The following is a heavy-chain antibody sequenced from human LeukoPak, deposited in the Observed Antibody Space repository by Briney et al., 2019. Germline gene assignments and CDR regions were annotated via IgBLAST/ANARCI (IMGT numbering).Heavy chain of an antibody. J-gene: IGHJ1*01. D-gene: IGHD3-10*01. CDR2: ISGNGAST. CDR3: ANRVASGSTGGYFQH. V-gene: IGHV3-23*01. Sequence: GGSLRPSCAASGFTFSSYAMSWVRQAPGKGLEWVSGISGNGASTYYADSVKGRFTISRDNSKNTLYLQVNSLRAEDTAVYFCANRVASGSTGGYFQHWGQGTLVTVSS. CDR1: GFTFSSYA.